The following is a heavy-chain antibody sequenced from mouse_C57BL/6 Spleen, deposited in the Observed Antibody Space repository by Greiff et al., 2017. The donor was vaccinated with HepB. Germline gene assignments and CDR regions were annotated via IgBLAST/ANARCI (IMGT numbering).Heavy chain of an antibody. CDR3: ARKLRTSDAMDY. D-gene: IGHD3-2*02. CDR1: GYTFTSYW. V-gene: IGHV1-69*01. J-gene: IGHJ4*01. Sequence: VKLQQPGAELVMPGASVKLSCKASGYTFTSYWMHWVKQRPGQGLEWIGEIDPSDSYTNYNQKFKGKSTLTVDKSSSTAYMQLSSLTSEDSAVYYCARKLRTSDAMDYWGQGTSVTVSS. CDR2: IDPSDSYT.